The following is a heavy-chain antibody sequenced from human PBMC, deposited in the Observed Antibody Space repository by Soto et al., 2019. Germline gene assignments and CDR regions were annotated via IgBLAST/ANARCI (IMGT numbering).Heavy chain of an antibody. V-gene: IGHV5-10-1*01. CDR2: IDPSDSYT. CDR1: GYSFTSYW. CDR3: ARASHDSSGFVAFDI. Sequence: PGDSLKISCKGSGYSFTSYWISWVRQMPGKGLEWMGRIDPSDSYTNYSPSFQGHVTISADKSISTAYLQWSSLKASDTAMYYCARASHDSSGFVAFDIWGQGTMVTVSS. D-gene: IGHD3-22*01. J-gene: IGHJ3*02.